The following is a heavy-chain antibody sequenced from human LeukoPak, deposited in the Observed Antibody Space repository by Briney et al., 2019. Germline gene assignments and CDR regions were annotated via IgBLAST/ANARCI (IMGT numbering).Heavy chain of an antibody. D-gene: IGHD3-22*01. CDR2: ISSSSSYI. Sequence: GGSLRLSCAASGFTFSSYSMNWVRQAPGKGLEWVSSISSSSSYIYYADSVKGRFTISRDNSKNTLYLQMNSLRAEDTAVYYCARNSDYFEYDSSGYYGRGQGTLVTVSS. J-gene: IGHJ4*02. CDR3: ARNSDYFEYDSSGYYG. V-gene: IGHV3-21*01. CDR1: GFTFSSYS.